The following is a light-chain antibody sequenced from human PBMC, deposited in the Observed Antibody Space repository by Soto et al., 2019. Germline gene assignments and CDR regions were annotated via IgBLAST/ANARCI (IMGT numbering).Light chain of an antibody. Sequence: QSALTQPASVSGSPGQSITISCTGTSGDIGSYTYVSWYQQYPGKAPKLLISEVTNRPSGVSNRFSGSKSGNTASLTISGLQAEDEAHYYCSSYTSSSTLFGTGTKLTVL. J-gene: IGLJ1*01. CDR2: EVT. CDR1: SGDIGSYTY. CDR3: SSYTSSSTL. V-gene: IGLV2-14*01.